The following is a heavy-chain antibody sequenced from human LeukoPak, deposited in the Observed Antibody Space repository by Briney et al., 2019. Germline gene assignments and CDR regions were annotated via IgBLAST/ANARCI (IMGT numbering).Heavy chain of an antibody. V-gene: IGHV2-70*11. Sequence: SGPTLVNPTQTLTLTCTFSGFSLSTSGMCVSWIRQPPGKALEWLARIDWDDDKYYSTSLKTRLTISKDTSKNQVVLTMTNMDPVDTATYYCARINTGGNSGGGAFDIWGQGTMVTVSS. CDR2: IDWDDDK. CDR3: ARINTGGNSGGGAFDI. CDR1: GFSLSTSGMC. J-gene: IGHJ3*02. D-gene: IGHD4-23*01.